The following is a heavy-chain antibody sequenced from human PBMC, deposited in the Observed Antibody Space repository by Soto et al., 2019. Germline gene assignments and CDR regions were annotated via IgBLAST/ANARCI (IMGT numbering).Heavy chain of an antibody. CDR3: VTSRVGY. Sequence: EVQLVESGGGLVKPGESLRLSCVASGFTFTDAWMSWVRQAPGKGLEWIARIKNEIDGGTTDYIAPVKGRFTISRDDSKNMLFLQMNNLKTEDTGVYYCVTSRVGYWGQGTLVTVSS. V-gene: IGHV3-15*01. D-gene: IGHD2-15*01. J-gene: IGHJ4*02. CDR2: IKNEIDGGTT. CDR1: GFTFTDAW.